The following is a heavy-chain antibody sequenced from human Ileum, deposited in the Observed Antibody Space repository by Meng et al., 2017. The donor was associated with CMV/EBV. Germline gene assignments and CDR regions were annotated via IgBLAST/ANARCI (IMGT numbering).Heavy chain of an antibody. Sequence: SGYNFSSYSMNWVRQAPGKGMEWVSSISSSSSYIYYADSVKGRFTISRDNAKNSLYLQMNSLRAEDTAVYYCARDRAPVVVIASFDPWGQGTLVPSPQ. CDR1: GYNFSSYS. V-gene: IGHV3-21*01. CDR3: ARDRAPVVVIASFDP. CDR2: ISSSSSYI. J-gene: IGHJ5*02. D-gene: IGHD2-21*01.